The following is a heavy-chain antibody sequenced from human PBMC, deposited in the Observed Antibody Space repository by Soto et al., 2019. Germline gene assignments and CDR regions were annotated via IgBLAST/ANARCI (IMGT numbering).Heavy chain of an antibody. Sequence: PSETLSLTCAVSCYSITTGYYWGWVRRPPGKGLEWIGSVYHSGRTSYNPSLESRVTISVDTSKNQFSLRLSSVTAADTAVYYCARGVNYYDSSGFYPRDYWGQGILVTVSS. V-gene: IGHV4-38-2*01. CDR2: VYHSGRT. CDR3: ARGVNYYDSSGFYPRDY. CDR1: CYSITTGYY. D-gene: IGHD3-22*01. J-gene: IGHJ4*02.